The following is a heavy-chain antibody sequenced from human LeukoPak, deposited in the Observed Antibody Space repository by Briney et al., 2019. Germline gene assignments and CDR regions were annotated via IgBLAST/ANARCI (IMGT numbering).Heavy chain of an antibody. CDR2: INHSGSS. V-gene: IGHV4-34*01. CDR1: GGSFSGYY. D-gene: IGHD4-11*01. J-gene: IGHJ6*03. CDR3: ARLQTTLFYYYMDV. Sequence: SETLSLTCAVYGGSFSGYYWSWIRQPPGKGLEWIGEINHSGSSNYNPSLKSRVTISVDTSKNQFSLKLSSVTAADTAVYYCARLQTTLFYYYMDVWGKGTTVTVSS.